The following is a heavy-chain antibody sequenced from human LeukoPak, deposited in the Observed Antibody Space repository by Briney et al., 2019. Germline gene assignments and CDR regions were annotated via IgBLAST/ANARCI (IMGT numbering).Heavy chain of an antibody. J-gene: IGHJ5*02. CDR3: ARDGRIRFPVTNWFDP. CDR2: IYHSGST. CDR1: GYSISTGYY. V-gene: IGHV4-38-2*02. Sequence: SQTLSLTCTVSGYSISTGYYWGWIRQPPGKGLEWIASIYHSGSTYYNLSLKSRVTISVDTSKNQFSLRLGSVTAADTAVYYCARDGRIRFPVTNWFDPWGQGTLVTVSS. D-gene: IGHD3-3*01.